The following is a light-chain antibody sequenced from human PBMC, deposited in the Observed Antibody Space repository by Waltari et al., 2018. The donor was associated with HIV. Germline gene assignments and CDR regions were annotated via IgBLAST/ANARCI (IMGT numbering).Light chain of an antibody. V-gene: IGLV3-19*01. J-gene: IGLJ1*01. Sequence: SSELTQDPAVSVALGQTVRITCQGNSLRNYYASWYQQKPGQAPLLVVYGNDERPSGIPDRFSGSSSGNTASLTITGAQAEDEADYYCNSRDNNGHHLVFAPGTTVTVL. CDR1: SLRNYY. CDR3: NSRDNNGHHLV. CDR2: GND.